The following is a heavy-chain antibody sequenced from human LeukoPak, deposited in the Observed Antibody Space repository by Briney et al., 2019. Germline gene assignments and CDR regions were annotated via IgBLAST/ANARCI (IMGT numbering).Heavy chain of an antibody. V-gene: IGHV4-34*01. D-gene: IGHD3-3*01. CDR1: AGSFSGYY. Sequence: PSETLSLTCAVYAGSFSGYYWSWIRQPPGKGLEWIGEINHSGSTNYNPSLKSRVTISVDTSKNQFSLKLSSVTAADTAVYYCAIKNYILRFLEWYTPPNSYYFDYWGQGTLVTVSS. J-gene: IGHJ4*02. CDR2: INHSGST. CDR3: AIKNYILRFLEWYTPPNSYYFDY.